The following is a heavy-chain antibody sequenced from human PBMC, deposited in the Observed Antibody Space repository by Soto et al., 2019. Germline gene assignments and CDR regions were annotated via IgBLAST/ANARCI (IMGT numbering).Heavy chain of an antibody. CDR1: GASISGYY. CDR3: VRDGTKTLRDWFNP. V-gene: IGHV4-4*07. Sequence: SETLSLTCTVDGASISGYYWRWIRKSAGKGLEWIGRIYATGTTDYNPSLKSRVMMSVDTSKKQFSLKLRSVTAADTAVYYCVRDGTKTLRDWFNPWGQGISVTVS. J-gene: IGHJ5*02. CDR2: IYATGTT. D-gene: IGHD1-1*01.